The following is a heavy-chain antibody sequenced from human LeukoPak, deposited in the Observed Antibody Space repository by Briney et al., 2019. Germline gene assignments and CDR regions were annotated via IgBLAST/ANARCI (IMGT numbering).Heavy chain of an antibody. D-gene: IGHD6-13*01. CDR3: ARDRAAADLDY. CDR1: GFTSSSYG. V-gene: IGHV3-33*01. CDR2: IWYDGSNK. J-gene: IGHJ4*02. Sequence: GGSLRLSCAASGFTSSSYGMHWVRQAPGKGLEWVAVIWYDGSNKFYADSVKGRFTISRDNSKNTLYLQMNSLRAEDTAVYYCARDRAAADLDYWGQGTLVTVSS.